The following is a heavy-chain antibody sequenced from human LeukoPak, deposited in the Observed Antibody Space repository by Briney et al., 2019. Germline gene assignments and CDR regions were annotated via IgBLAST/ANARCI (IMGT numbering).Heavy chain of an antibody. J-gene: IGHJ4*02. CDR1: GFTVSSNY. V-gene: IGHV3-66*01. CDR3: AREWGSGYFDY. Sequence: SGGSLRLSCAASGFTVSSNYMSWVRQAPGKGLEWVSVIYSGGSTYYADSVKGRFTISRDNSKNTLYLQMNSLRAEDTAVYYCAREWGSGYFDYWGQGTLVTVSS. CDR2: IYSGGST. D-gene: IGHD7-27*01.